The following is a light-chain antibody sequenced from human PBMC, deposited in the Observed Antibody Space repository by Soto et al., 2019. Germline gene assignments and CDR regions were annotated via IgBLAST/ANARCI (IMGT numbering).Light chain of an antibody. CDR1: RSVGSNY. CDR2: GAS. CDR3: QQFVSSPYT. J-gene: IGKJ2*01. Sequence: DIVLTQSPGTLSLSPGERATLSCRASRSVGSNYLAWYQQKPGQAPRLLIYGASSRATGIPDRFSGSGSGKDFPLTISRLEPEDFAVYYCQQFVSSPYTFGQGTRVDIK. V-gene: IGKV3-20*01.